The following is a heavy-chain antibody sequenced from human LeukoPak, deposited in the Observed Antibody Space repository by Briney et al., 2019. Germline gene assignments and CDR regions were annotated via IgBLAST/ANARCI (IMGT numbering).Heavy chain of an antibody. V-gene: IGHV4-39*07. J-gene: IGHJ5*02. CDR1: SLSSYS. CDR3: ARENYCTNGVCWAFDP. D-gene: IGHD2-8*01. Sequence: SLSSYSMNWVRQAPGKGLEWIGSIYYSGSTYYNPSLKSRVTISVDTSKNQFSLKLSSVTAADTAVYYCARENYCTNGVCWAFDPWGQGTLVTVSS. CDR2: IYYSGST.